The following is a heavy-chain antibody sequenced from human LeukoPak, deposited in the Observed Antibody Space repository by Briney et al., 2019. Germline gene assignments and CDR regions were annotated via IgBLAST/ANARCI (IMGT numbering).Heavy chain of an antibody. D-gene: IGHD3-10*01. J-gene: IGHJ5*02. V-gene: IGHV4-4*02. CDR1: GGSISSSNW. CDR3: ARGGYYGSGNDFRFDP. CDR2: IYHSGST. Sequence: SETLSLTCAVSGGSISSSNWWSWVRQPPGKGLEWIGEIYHSGSTNYKPSLKSRVTISVDTSKNQFSLKLSSVTAADTAVYYCARGGYYGSGNDFRFDPWGQGTLVTVSS.